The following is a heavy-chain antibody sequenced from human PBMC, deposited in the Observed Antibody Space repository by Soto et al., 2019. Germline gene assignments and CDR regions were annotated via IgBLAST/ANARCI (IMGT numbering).Heavy chain of an antibody. D-gene: IGHD5-12*01. CDR1: GGSIRSVVYY. Sequence: SETLSLTCAVSGGSIRSVVYYWTWLRQLPGKGLEWLGYISYRGATYSNPSLKSRLSLSLDTSQDTFSLKLASVTAADTAVYYCASGYDWFDPWGQGTLVTVSS. CDR3: ASGYDWFDP. V-gene: IGHV4-31*11. J-gene: IGHJ5*02. CDR2: ISYRGAT.